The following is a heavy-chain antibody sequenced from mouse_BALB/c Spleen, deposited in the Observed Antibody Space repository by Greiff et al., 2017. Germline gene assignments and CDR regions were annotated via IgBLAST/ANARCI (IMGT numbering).Heavy chain of an antibody. V-gene: IGHV5-12-2*01. J-gene: IGHJ3*01. D-gene: IGHD2-1*01. CDR1: GFTFSSYT. CDR2: ISNGGGST. CDR3: ARGGNYERFAY. Sequence: EVQRVESGGGLVQPGGSLKLSCAASGFTFSSYTMSWVRQTPEKRLEWVAYISNGGGSTYYPDTVKGRFTISRDNAKNTLYLQMSSLKSEDTAMYYCARGGNYERFAYWGQGTLVTVSA.